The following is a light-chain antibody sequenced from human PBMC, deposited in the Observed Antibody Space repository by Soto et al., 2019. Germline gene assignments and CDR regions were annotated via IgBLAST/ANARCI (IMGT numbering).Light chain of an antibody. CDR3: QQYGSSPMT. V-gene: IGKV3-20*01. Sequence: EIVLTQSPGTLSLSPGERATLSCRASQSVSSDYLAWYQQKPGQSPRLLVYGVSSRATGIPDRFSGSGSGTDFTLTISRLEPEDLAVYYCQQYGSSPMTFGPGTKV. CDR1: QSVSSDY. CDR2: GVS. J-gene: IGKJ1*01.